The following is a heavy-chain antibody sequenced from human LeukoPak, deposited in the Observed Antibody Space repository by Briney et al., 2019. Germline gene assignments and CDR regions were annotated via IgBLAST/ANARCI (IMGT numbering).Heavy chain of an antibody. CDR3: TTHRRDVLLWWSRSFDY. V-gene: IGHV3-15*01. Sequence: GGSLRLSCAASGFTFSDAWMSWVRQAPGKGLEWVGRIKSKTDGGTTDYAAPVKGRFTTSRDDSKNTLYLQMNSLKTEDTAVYYCTTHRRDVLLWWSRSFDYWGQGTLVTVSS. CDR1: GFTFSDAW. J-gene: IGHJ4*02. CDR2: IKSKTDGGTT. D-gene: IGHD2-21*01.